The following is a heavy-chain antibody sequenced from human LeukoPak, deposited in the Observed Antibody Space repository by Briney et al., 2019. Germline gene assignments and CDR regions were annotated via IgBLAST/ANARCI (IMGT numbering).Heavy chain of an antibody. CDR1: GGTFSSYA. CDR2: IIPIFGTA. D-gene: IGHD6-6*01. V-gene: IGHV1-69*05. J-gene: IGHJ4*02. Sequence: SVKVSCKASGGTFSSYAISWVRQAPGQGLEWMGRIIPIFGTANYAQKFQGRVTMTRDTSTSTVYMELSSLRSEDTAVYYCAREVKEGSSSYYFDYWGQGTLVTVSS. CDR3: AREVKEGSSSYYFDY.